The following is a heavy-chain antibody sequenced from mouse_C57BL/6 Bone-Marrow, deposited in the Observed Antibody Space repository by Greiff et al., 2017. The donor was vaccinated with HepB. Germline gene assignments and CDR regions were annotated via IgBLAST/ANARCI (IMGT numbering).Heavy chain of an antibody. CDR3: ARGKLGNFDY. CDR2: IYPGSGNT. D-gene: IGHD4-1*01. J-gene: IGHJ2*01. CDR1: GYTFTDSY. Sequence: VQLQQSGAELVRPGASVKLSCKASGYTFTDSYINWVKQRPGQGLEWIARIYPGSGNTYYNEKFKGKATLTAEKSSSTAYMQLSSLTSEDSAVYFCARGKLGNFDYWGQGTTLTVSS. V-gene: IGHV1-76*01.